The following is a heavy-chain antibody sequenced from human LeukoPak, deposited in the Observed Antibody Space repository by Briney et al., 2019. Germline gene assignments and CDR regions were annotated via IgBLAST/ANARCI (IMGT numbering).Heavy chain of an antibody. J-gene: IGHJ4*02. CDR3: ASSSGWSFDDDH. CDR2: IWYDGSNK. V-gene: IGHV3-33*01. Sequence: PGGSLRLSCAASGFTFSSYGMHWVRQAPGKGLEWVAVIWYDGSNKYYADSVKGRFTISRDNSKNTLYLQMNSLRAEDTAVYYCASSSGWSFDDDHWGQGTLVTVSS. CDR1: GFTFSSYG. D-gene: IGHD6-19*01.